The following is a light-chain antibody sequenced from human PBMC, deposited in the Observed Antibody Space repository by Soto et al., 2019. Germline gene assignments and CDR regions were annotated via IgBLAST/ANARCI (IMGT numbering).Light chain of an antibody. CDR2: DAS. Sequence: IVLTQSPATLSLSPGERATLSCRASQSVSSYLAWYQQKPGQAPRLLIYDASNRATGIPARFSGSGSGTDFTLTISRLEPEDFAVYYCLQHGTSPITFGQGTRLEIK. CDR3: LQHGTSPIT. V-gene: IGKV3-11*01. CDR1: QSVSSY. J-gene: IGKJ5*01.